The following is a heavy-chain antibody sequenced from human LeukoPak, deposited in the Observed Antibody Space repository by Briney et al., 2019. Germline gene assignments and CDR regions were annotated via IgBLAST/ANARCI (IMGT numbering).Heavy chain of an antibody. Sequence: GASLKVSSEESGYTFTSYRIGSVRQMPGKSLWCMGHIYPGDSDTRYSPSFQGQVTISADKSISTAYLQWSSLKASDTAMYYRARHGVRYIPINWFDPWGQGTLVTVSS. CDR1: GYTFTSYR. CDR3: ARHGVRYIPINWFDP. CDR2: IYPGDSDT. J-gene: IGHJ5*02. D-gene: IGHD3-3*01. V-gene: IGHV5-51*01.